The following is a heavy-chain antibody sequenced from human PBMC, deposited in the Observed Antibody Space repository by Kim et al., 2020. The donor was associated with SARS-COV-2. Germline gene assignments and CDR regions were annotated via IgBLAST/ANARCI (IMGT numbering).Heavy chain of an antibody. V-gene: IGHV4-39*01. J-gene: IGHJ5*02. CDR1: GGSISSSSYY. CDR2: IYYSGST. CDR3: ARHVLRFSEWSNWFDP. D-gene: IGHD3-3*01. Sequence: SETLSLTCTVSGGSISSSSYYWGWIRQPPGKGLEWIGSIYYSGSTYYNPSLKSRVTISVDTSKNQFSLKLSSVTAADTAVYYCARHVLRFSEWSNWFDP.